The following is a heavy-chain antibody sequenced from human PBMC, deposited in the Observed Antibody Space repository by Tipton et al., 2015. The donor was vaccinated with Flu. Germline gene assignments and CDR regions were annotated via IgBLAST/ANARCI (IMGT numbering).Heavy chain of an antibody. Sequence: TLSLTCTVSGDSIRSSTYYWGWIRQPPGKGLEWIGNIDYSGSTYYNPSLKSRVTISVDTSKNQFSLKLSSVTAADSAVYYCARHKYYADDGGPGVYFNYWGQGTLVPVSA. CDR3: ARHKYYADDGGPGVYFNY. D-gene: IGHD3-3*01. CDR2: IDYSGST. V-gene: IGHV4-39*01. CDR1: GDSIRSSTYY. J-gene: IGHJ4*02.